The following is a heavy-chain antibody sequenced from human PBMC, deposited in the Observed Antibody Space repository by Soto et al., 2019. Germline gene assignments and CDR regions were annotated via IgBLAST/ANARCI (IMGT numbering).Heavy chain of an antibody. Sequence: SETLSLTCAVSGGSISSSNWWGWVRQPPGKGLEWIGEIYHSGSTNYNPSLKSRVTISVDKSKNQFSLKLSSVTAADTAVYYCARVGLVIGYYYYYGMDVWGQGTTVTVSS. CDR3: ARVGLVIGYYYYYGMDV. D-gene: IGHD6-19*01. CDR2: IYHSGST. V-gene: IGHV4-4*02. CDR1: GGSISSSNW. J-gene: IGHJ6*02.